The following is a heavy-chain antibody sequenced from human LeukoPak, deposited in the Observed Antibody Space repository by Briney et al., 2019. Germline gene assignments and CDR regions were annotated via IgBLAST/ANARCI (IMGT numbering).Heavy chain of an antibody. V-gene: IGHV1-46*01. J-gene: IGHJ6*04. CDR1: GYTFTSYY. CDR2: ISPSGGST. Sequence: ASVKVSCKASGYTFTSYYMHWVRQAPGQGLEWMGIISPSGGSTSYAQKFQGRVTMTRDTSTSTVYMELSSLRSEDTAVYYCAREGRRSSSWYGMDVWGKGTTVTVSS. CDR3: AREGRRSSSWYGMDV. D-gene: IGHD6-13*01.